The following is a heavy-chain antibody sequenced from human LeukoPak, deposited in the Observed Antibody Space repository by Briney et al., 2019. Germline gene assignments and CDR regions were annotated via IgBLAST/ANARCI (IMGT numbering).Heavy chain of an antibody. CDR2: IKQDGSEK. Sequence: PGGSLRLSCAVSGFPFNTYTMTWVRQAPGKGLEWVANIKQDGSEKYYVDSVKGRFTISRDNAKNSLYLQMNSLRAEDTAVYYCARDPLHWGQGTLVTVSS. V-gene: IGHV3-7*01. CDR1: GFPFNTYT. CDR3: ARDPLH. J-gene: IGHJ4*02.